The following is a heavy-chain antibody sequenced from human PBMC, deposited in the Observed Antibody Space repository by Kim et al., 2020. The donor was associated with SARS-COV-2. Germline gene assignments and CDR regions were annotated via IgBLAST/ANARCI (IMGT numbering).Heavy chain of an antibody. Sequence: NPSLKSRSTMSVDTSKNQFSLKLNSVTAADTAVYYCATITSYTSTWPADFWGQGTLVTVSS. V-gene: IGHV4-39*01. CDR3: ATITSYTSTWPADF. D-gene: IGHD2-2*01. J-gene: IGHJ4*02.